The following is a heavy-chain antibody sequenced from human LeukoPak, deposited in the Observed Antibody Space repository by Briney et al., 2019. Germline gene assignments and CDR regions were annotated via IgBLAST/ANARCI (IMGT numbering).Heavy chain of an antibody. CDR3: ATDCSGGSCSDY. Sequence: ASVKVSCEVSGYSFSRHAMHWVRQAPGQGLEWMGWINGGSGDTKYSQNFQGRVTITRDTSATTAYMELSSLRFEDTAVYYCATDCSGGSCSDYWGQGTLVTVSS. V-gene: IGHV1-3*01. D-gene: IGHD2-15*01. CDR2: INGGSGDT. J-gene: IGHJ4*02. CDR1: GYSFSRHA.